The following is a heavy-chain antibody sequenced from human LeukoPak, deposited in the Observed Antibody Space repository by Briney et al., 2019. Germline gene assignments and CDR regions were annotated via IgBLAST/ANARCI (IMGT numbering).Heavy chain of an antibody. V-gene: IGHV3-21*01. J-gene: IGHJ4*02. CDR1: GFTFSSYS. CDR2: ISTSSTYI. D-gene: IGHD1-20*01. CDR3: ARDPPFIIGTTFFDY. Sequence: GGSLRLSCAASGFTFSSYSMNWVRQAPGKGLEWVSSISTSSTYIYYADSVKGRFTISRDNAKNSLYLQMNSLRAEDTAVYYCARDPPFIIGTTFFDYWGRGTLVTVSS.